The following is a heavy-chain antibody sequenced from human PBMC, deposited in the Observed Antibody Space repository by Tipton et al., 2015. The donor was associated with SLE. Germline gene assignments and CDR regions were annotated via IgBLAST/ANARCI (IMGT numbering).Heavy chain of an antibody. CDR1: GGTFSSYA. CDR2: ISAYNGNT. D-gene: IGHD6-19*01. Sequence: QLVQSGAEVKKPGSSVKVSCKASGGTFSSYAISWVRQAPGQGLEWMGWISAYNGNTNYAQKLQGRVTMTTDTSTSTAYMELRSLGSDDTAVYYCARAEIESLEAVADHFDYWGQGTLVTVSS. V-gene: IGHV1-18*01. J-gene: IGHJ4*02. CDR3: ARAEIESLEAVADHFDY.